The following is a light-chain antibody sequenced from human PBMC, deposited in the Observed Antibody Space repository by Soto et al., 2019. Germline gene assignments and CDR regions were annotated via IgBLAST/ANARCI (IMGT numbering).Light chain of an antibody. CDR1: QSVSSN. CDR3: MQALQTPRT. CDR2: MGF. V-gene: IGKV3-15*01. J-gene: IGKJ1*01. Sequence: EIVMTQSPATLSVSPGERATLSCRASQSVSSNLAWYQQKPGQAPRLLIYMGFKRASGVPDRFSGSGSGTYFTLEISRVEAEDAGVYYCMQALQTPRTLGQGTKVDIK.